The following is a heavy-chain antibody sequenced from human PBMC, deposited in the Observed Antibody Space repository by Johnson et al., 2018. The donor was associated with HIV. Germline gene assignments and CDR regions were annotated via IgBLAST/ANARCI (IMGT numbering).Heavy chain of an antibody. V-gene: IGHV3-30*04. J-gene: IGHJ3*02. CDR2: ISYDGTNK. D-gene: IGHD6-6*01. CDR3: AKARLIAADDAFDI. Sequence: QVQVLESGGGVVQPGRSLRLSCAASGFTFSNYAMHWVRQAPGKGLEWVAVISYDGTNKYYADSVKGRFTISRDNSKNTLYLQMNSLRAEDTAVYYCAKARLIAADDAFDIWGQGTMVTVSS. CDR1: GFTFSNYA.